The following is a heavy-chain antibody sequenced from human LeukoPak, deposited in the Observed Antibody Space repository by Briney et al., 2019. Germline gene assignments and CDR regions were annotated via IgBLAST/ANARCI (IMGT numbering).Heavy chain of an antibody. CDR1: GFTFSSYA. Sequence: GGSLRLSCAASGFTFSSYAMSWVRQAPGKGLEWVSAISGSGGSTYYADSVKGRFTISRDNSKNTLYLQMNSLRAEDTAVYYCARSRGITMVRGVPYYFDYWGQGTLVTVSS. V-gene: IGHV3-23*01. D-gene: IGHD3-10*01. CDR2: ISGSGGST. CDR3: ARSRGITMVRGVPYYFDY. J-gene: IGHJ4*02.